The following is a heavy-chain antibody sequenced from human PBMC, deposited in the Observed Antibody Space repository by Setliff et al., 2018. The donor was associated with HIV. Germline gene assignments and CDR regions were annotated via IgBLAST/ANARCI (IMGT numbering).Heavy chain of an antibody. V-gene: IGHV3-23*01. D-gene: IGHD2-15*01. CDR1: GFTFGSYA. CDR3: AITLPTLYPPHDDYFAMDV. Sequence: GGSLRLSCAHSGFTFGSYAMSWVRQAPGKGLEWVSVISGSGDSTFYADSLKGPFTISRDNSKTTLYLQMNILRAEDTAVYYCAITLPTLYPPHDDYFAMDVWGQGTTVTVSS. J-gene: IGHJ6*02. CDR2: ISGSGDST.